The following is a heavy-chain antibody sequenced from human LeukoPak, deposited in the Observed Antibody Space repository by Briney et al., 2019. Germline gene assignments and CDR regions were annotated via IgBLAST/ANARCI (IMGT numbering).Heavy chain of an antibody. CDR3: AKDLRRYFDCFDY. J-gene: IGHJ4*02. D-gene: IGHD3-9*01. CDR1: GFTFSSYG. Sequence: GGSLRLSRAASGFTFSSYGMHWVRQAPGKGLEWVAFIRYDGSNKYYADSVKGRFTISRDNSKNTLYLQMNSLRAEDTAVYYCAKDLRRYFDCFDYWGQGTLVTVSS. V-gene: IGHV3-30*02. CDR2: IRYDGSNK.